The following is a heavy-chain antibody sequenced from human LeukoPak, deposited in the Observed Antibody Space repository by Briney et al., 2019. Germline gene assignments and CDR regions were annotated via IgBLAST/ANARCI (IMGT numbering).Heavy chain of an antibody. CDR1: GYSISSGYY. J-gene: IGHJ4*02. V-gene: IGHV4-38-2*02. CDR2: INHSGST. CDR3: ARMGPRVRRRDGYNYYYFDY. Sequence: SETLSLTCTVSGYSISSGYYWSWIRQPPGKGLEWIGEINHSGSTNYNPSLKSRVTISVDTSKNQFSLKLSSVTAADTAVYYCARMGPRVRRRDGYNYYYFDYWGQGTLVTVSS. D-gene: IGHD5-24*01.